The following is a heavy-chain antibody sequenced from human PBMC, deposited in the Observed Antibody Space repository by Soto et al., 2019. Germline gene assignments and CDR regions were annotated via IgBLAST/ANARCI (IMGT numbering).Heavy chain of an antibody. J-gene: IGHJ4*02. Sequence: GGSLRLSCAASGFTFSSYWMHWVRQAPGKGLVWVSRINSDGSSTSYADSVKGRFTISRDNAKNTLYLQMNSLRAEDTAVYYCARDSSPPFYTEGDASFDYWGQGTLVTVSS. D-gene: IGHD2-2*02. V-gene: IGHV3-74*01. CDR2: INSDGSST. CDR1: GFTFSSYW. CDR3: ARDSSPPFYTEGDASFDY.